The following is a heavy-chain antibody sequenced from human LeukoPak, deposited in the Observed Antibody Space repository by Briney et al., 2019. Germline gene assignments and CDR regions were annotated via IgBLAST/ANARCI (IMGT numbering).Heavy chain of an antibody. Sequence: KFQGRVTITRDTSASTAYMELSSLRSEDTAVYYCARAEPGYSSGWYYYYYGMDVWGQGTTVTVSS. V-gene: IGHV1-3*01. D-gene: IGHD6-19*01. CDR3: ARAEPGYSSGWYYYYYGMDV. J-gene: IGHJ6*02.